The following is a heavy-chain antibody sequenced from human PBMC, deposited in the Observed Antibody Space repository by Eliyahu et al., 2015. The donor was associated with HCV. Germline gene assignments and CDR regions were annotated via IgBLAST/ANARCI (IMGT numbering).Heavy chain of an antibody. Sequence: QVQLQQWGAGLLKPSETLSLTCAVYRGSXXGYYXXWIRQPPGKGLEXIGEINHSGSTNYNPSLKSRVTISVDTSKNQFSLKLSSVTAADTAVYYCARGRQYSSHENWGQGTLVTVSS. CDR2: INHSGST. CDR3: ARGRQYSSHEN. J-gene: IGHJ4*02. V-gene: IGHV4-34*01. CDR1: RGSXXGYY. D-gene: IGHD5-18*01.